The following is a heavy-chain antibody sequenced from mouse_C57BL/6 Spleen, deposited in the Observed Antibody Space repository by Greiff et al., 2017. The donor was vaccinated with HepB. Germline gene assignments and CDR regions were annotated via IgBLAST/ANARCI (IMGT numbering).Heavy chain of an antibody. V-gene: IGHV14-1*01. Sequence: EVQLKESGAELVRPGASVKLSCTASGFNIKDYYMHWVKQRPEQGLEWIGRIDPEDGDTEYAQKFQGKATMTADTSSNTAYLQLSSLTSEDTAVYYCTTGGYYGSSFYYFDYWGQGTTLTVSS. D-gene: IGHD1-1*01. CDR2: IDPEDGDT. J-gene: IGHJ2*01. CDR1: GFNIKDYY. CDR3: TTGGYYGSSFYYFDY.